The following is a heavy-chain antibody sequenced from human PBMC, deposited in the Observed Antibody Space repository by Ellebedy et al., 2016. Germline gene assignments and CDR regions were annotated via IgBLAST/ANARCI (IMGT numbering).Heavy chain of an antibody. V-gene: IGHV1-8*01. Sequence: ASVKVSXKASGYTFTSYDINWVRQATGQGLEWMGWMNPNSGNTGYAQKFQGRVTMTRNTSISTAYMELSSLRSEDTAVYYCASHYGDYLDAFDIWGQGTMVTVSS. CDR3: ASHYGDYLDAFDI. CDR1: GYTFTSYD. CDR2: MNPNSGNT. J-gene: IGHJ3*02. D-gene: IGHD4-17*01.